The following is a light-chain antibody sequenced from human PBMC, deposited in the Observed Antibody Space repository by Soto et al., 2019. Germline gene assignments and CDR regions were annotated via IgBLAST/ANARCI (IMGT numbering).Light chain of an antibody. Sequence: ETLMTQSPATLSVSPGERATLSFSARQSVSSNYLAWYQQKPGQAPRLLIYGASSRATGIPDRFSGSGSGTDFTLTISRLEPEDFAVYYCQQSGSSSWTFGQGTKVDIK. V-gene: IGKV3-20*01. J-gene: IGKJ1*01. CDR3: QQSGSSSWT. CDR2: GAS. CDR1: QSVSSNY.